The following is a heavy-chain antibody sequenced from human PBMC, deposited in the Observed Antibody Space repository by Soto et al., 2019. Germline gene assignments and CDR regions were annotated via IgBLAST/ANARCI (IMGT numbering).Heavy chain of an antibody. J-gene: IGHJ4*02. D-gene: IGHD6-19*01. CDR2: ISSSSSSI. CDR3: ARDLDSSSNF. Sequence: GWSMGISSAACRYTFCTNMMNWACQAPGEGLEWVSFISSSSSSIYYADSVKGRFTISRDNAKNSLYLQMNSLRVEDMSVYCWARDLDSSSNFWGEGTLVT. CDR1: RYTFCTNM. V-gene: IGHV3-48*01.